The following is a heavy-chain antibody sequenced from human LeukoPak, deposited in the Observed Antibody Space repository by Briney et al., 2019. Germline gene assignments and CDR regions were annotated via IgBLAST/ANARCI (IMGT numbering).Heavy chain of an antibody. CDR1: GDTFTSDG. V-gene: IGHV1-18*04. J-gene: IGHJ4*02. Sequence: ASVKVSCKASGDTFTSDGISWGRQALGEGLECRVWISAYNGNTNYAQKLQGRVTMTTDTSTSTAYMELRSLRSDDTAVYYCARGISGWYLVPPDYWGQGTLVTVSS. D-gene: IGHD6-19*01. CDR2: ISAYNGNT. CDR3: ARGISGWYLVPPDY.